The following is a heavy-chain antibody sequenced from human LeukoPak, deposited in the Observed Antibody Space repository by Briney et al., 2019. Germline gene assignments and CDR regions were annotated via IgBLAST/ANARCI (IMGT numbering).Heavy chain of an antibody. J-gene: IGHJ4*02. V-gene: IGHV1-18*01. D-gene: IGHD5-18*01. CDR3: ARDPPHRDTAMGKFDY. CDR2: ISAYNGNT. Sequence: GASVKVSCKASGYTFTSYGISWVRQAPGQGLEWMGWISAYNGNTNYAQKLQGRVTMTTDTSTSTAYMELRSPRSDDTAVYYCARDPPHRDTAMGKFDYWGQGTLVTVSS. CDR1: GYTFTSYG.